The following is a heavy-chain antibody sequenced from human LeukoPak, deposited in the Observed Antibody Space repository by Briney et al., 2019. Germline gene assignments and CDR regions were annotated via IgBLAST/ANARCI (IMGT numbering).Heavy chain of an antibody. J-gene: IGHJ3*02. CDR3: ARAGRPFSYYDILTGYYRTTRGTDDYDAFDI. CDR1: VLTFSSYW. D-gene: IGHD3-9*01. CDR2: IKQDGSEK. Sequence: PGGSLRLSCAASVLTFSSYWMSWVRQAPGKGLEWVANIKQDGSEKYYVDWVNGRYTTSRDNAKNSLYRQMKSLRAEDTAGYYCARAGRPFSYYDILTGYYRTTRGTDDYDAFDIWGQGTMVTVSS. V-gene: IGHV3-7*01.